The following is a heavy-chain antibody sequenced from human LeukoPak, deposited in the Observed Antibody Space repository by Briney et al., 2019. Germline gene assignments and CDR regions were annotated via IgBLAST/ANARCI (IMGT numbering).Heavy chain of an antibody. V-gene: IGHV3-48*01. CDR3: ARALRYFDWLSTSPEYNWFDP. CDR1: GFTFSSYS. Sequence: GGSLRLSCAAFGFTFSSYSMNWVRQAPGKGLEWVSYISSSSSTIYYADSVKGRFTISRDNAKNSLYLQMNSLRAEDTAVYYCARALRYFDWLSTSPEYNWFDPWGQGTLVTVSS. J-gene: IGHJ5*02. CDR2: ISSSSSTI. D-gene: IGHD3-9*01.